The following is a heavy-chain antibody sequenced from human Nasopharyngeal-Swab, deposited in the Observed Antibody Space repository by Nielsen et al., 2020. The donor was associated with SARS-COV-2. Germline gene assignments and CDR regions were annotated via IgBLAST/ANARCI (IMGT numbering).Heavy chain of an antibody. J-gene: IGHJ4*02. D-gene: IGHD6-19*01. CDR1: GFTFRTYA. CDR2: INTNGGTT. V-gene: IGHV3-64*02. Sequence: GESLKISCAASGFTFRTYAMHWVRQAPGKGLEYVSAINTNGGTTYYADSVKGRFTISRDNSKNTLYLQMGSLRAEDMAVYYCMREGGVAVAGSYDYWGQGTLVTVSS. CDR3: MREGGVAVAGSYDY.